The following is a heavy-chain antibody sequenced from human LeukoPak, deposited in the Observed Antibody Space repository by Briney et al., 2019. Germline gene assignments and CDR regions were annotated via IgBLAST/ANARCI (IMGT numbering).Heavy chain of an antibody. D-gene: IGHD6-19*01. V-gene: IGHV3-23*01. J-gene: IGHJ4*02. CDR2: ISGKGRST. CDR3: AKSTAGYSSGRYPGWPVDD. Sequence: GGSLTLSCAASGFTFGSYAMYWLRQAPGKGRGWVSGISGKGRSTFYADSVKGRFTISRDNSEQTVYLQMNSLIADDTAVYYRAKSTAGYSSGRYPGWPVDDWGQRSLVSLSS. CDR1: GFTFGSYA.